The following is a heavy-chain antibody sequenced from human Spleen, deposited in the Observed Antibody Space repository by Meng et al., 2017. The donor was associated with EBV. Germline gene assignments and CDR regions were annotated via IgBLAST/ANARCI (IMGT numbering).Heavy chain of an antibody. CDR3: ASSLYSSSRVNWFDP. V-gene: IGHV4-30-4*01. CDR1: GCSISSGDYY. CDR2: IFFGGST. D-gene: IGHD6-13*01. J-gene: IGHJ5*02. Sequence: QVPLLESGPGLVKPSQTLSLTFAVSGCSISSGDYYWSWIRQPPGTGLEWIGYIFFGGSTNYNPSLKSRVTMSVDTSKNQFSLKLSSVTAADTAVYYCASSLYSSSRVNWFDPWGQGALVTVSS.